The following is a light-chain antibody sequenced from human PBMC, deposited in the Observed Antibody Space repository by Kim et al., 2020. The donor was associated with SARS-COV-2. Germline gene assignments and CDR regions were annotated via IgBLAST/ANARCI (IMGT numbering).Light chain of an antibody. CDR3: QAWDDSII. CDR1: RLENKY. V-gene: IGLV3-1*01. Sequence: VSGAPEQPSSISRSCNRLENKYAYWYQQRAGQPRVLVIYQDNKRPSGNPGRFSGSNSGSTATLTISGTQAMDEAVYYCQAWDDSIIFGGGTQLTFL. J-gene: IGLJ2*01. CDR2: QDN.